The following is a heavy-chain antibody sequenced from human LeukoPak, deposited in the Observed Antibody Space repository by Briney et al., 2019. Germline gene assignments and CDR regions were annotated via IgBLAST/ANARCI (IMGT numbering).Heavy chain of an antibody. V-gene: IGHV3-33*06. CDR3: PKNGENNYYMDV. J-gene: IGHJ6*03. D-gene: IGHD7-27*01. CDR1: GFTFSSYG. Sequence: GGSLRLSCAASGFTFSSYGMHWVRQAPGKGLEWVAVIWYDGSNKYYADSVKGRFTISRDNSKNTLYLQMNSLRAEDTAVHYWPKNGENNYYMDVWAKGPRSPSP. CDR2: IWYDGSNK.